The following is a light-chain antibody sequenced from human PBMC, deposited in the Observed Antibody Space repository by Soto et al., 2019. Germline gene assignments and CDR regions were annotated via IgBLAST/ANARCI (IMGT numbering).Light chain of an antibody. V-gene: IGKV3-20*01. CDR3: QHYGSSPWT. Sequence: EIVLTQSPGTLSLSPGERATLSCRASQSVGGSHLAWFQQKPGQAPRLLIYVASTRATGVPDRFSGSGSATDFSLTINRLEPADFAVYYCQHYGSSPWTFGQGTKVEIK. CDR2: VAS. J-gene: IGKJ1*01. CDR1: QSVGGSH.